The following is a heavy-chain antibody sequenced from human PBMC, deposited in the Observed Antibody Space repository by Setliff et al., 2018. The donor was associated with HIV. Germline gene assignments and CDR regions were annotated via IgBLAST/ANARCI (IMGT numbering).Heavy chain of an antibody. CDR3: ARGIGTRYNYYMDV. CDR1: GGSISSSNYY. D-gene: IGHD1-20*01. Sequence: SETLSLTCTVSGGSISSSNYYWGWIRQPPGKGLEWIGSIYYSGSTNYNPSLKSRVTISVDTSRNQLSLKLSSVTAADTAVYYCARGIGTRYNYYMDVWGIGTTVTVSS. J-gene: IGHJ6*03. V-gene: IGHV4-39*07. CDR2: IYYSGST.